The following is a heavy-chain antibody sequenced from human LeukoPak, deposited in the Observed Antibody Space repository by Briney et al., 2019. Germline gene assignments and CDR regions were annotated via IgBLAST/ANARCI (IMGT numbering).Heavy chain of an antibody. Sequence: GGSLRLSCAAPGSYWMHWVRQAPGKGLVWVSHINSDGGWTSYADSVKGRFTISKDNAKNTVYLQMNNLRAEDTAVYYCVSFYETYWGRGTLVTVSS. D-gene: IGHD2/OR15-2a*01. V-gene: IGHV3-74*01. CDR2: INSDGGWT. CDR3: VSFYETY. J-gene: IGHJ4*02. CDR1: GSYW.